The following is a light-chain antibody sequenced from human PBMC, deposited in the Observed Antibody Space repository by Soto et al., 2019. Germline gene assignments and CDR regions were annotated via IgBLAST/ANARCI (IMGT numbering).Light chain of an antibody. CDR1: QSISTW. Sequence: DIQMTQSPSTLSASVGDRVTITCRASQSISTWLAWYQQKTGKATTLLIYEASSLEGGVTSRFGGSGSGTLFNITISSLQPDDFVTYYCQQYNTYPLTFGGGTTVDIK. CDR2: EAS. CDR3: QQYNTYPLT. V-gene: IGKV1-5*03. J-gene: IGKJ4*01.